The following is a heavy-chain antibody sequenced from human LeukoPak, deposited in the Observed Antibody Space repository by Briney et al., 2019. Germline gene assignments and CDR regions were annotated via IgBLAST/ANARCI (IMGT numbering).Heavy chain of an antibody. V-gene: IGHV5-51*01. J-gene: IGHJ3*02. CDR1: GYSFTSYW. CDR2: IHPDDSDT. D-gene: IGHD3-16*02. Sequence: GESLKISCKGSGYSFTSYWIGWVRQMPGKGLEWMGIIHPDDSDTRYSPSIQGQVPISADKSISTPYLQWSSLKASDTAMYYCARPASSFTPDAFDIWGQGTMVTVSS. CDR3: ARPASSFTPDAFDI.